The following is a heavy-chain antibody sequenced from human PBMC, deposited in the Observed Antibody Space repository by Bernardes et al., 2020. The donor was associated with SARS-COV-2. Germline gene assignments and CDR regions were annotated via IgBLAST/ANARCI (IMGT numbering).Heavy chain of an antibody. CDR1: GFTFSNYW. J-gene: IGHJ4*02. Sequence: GGSLRLSCAASGFTFSNYWMHWVRQAPGKGLVWISRISSDGSDTNYADSVKGRFTISRDNAKNTLYLQINSLRAEDTAVYFCARGEWGDYNLFEFWGQGTLVTVSP. V-gene: IGHV3-74*01. CDR3: ARGEWGDYNLFEF. CDR2: ISSDGSDT. D-gene: IGHD3-3*01.